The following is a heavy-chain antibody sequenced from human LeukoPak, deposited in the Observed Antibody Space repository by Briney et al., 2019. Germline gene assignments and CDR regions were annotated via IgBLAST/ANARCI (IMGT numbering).Heavy chain of an antibody. V-gene: IGHV3-23*01. CDR3: AKGNRGYNSGYLDY. Sequence: GGSLRLSCAASGFSFIGYAMSWVRQAPGKGLEWVSVVSGSGATAFYADSVKGRFTTSRDNSMDTLFLQMNSLRAEDTAVYFCAKGNRGYNSGYLDYWGQGALVTVSS. D-gene: IGHD6-19*01. CDR1: GFSFIGYA. CDR2: VSGSGATA. J-gene: IGHJ4*02.